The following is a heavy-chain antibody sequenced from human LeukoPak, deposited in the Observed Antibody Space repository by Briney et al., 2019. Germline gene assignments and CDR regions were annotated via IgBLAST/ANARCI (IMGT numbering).Heavy chain of an antibody. Sequence: SVKVSCKASGGTFNSYAFSWVRQAPGQGLEWMGRIIPIFGTADYAQKFQGRITITTDESTSTAYMELSSLRSEDTAVYYCARDRPGMGFDYWGQGTLVTVSS. J-gene: IGHJ4*02. V-gene: IGHV1-69*05. CDR1: GGTFNSYA. CDR2: IIPIFGTA. D-gene: IGHD3-16*01. CDR3: ARDRPGMGFDY.